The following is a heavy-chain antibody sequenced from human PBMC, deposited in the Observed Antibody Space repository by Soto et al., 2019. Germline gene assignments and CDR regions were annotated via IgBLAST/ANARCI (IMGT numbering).Heavy chain of an antibody. CDR3: ARDRHNLYGDSTEHYYYYMDV. D-gene: IGHD4-17*01. V-gene: IGHV4-31*03. J-gene: IGHJ6*03. CDR2: IYYSGST. Sequence: NPSETLSLTCTVSGGSISSGGYYWSWIRQHPGKGLEWIGYIYYSGSTYYNPSLKSRVTISVDTSKNQFSLKLSSVTAADTAVYYCARDRHNLYGDSTEHYYYYMDVWGKGTTVTVSS. CDR1: GGSISSGGYY.